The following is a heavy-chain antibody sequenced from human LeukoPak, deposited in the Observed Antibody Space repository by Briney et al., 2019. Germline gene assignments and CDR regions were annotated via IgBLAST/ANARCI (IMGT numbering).Heavy chain of an antibody. J-gene: IGHJ4*02. CDR3: ASWGAGALDY. CDR2: IKQDGSET. D-gene: IGHD1-26*01. V-gene: IGHV3-7*01. CDR1: GYTLSSYW. Sequence: GGSLRLACAASGYTLSSYWIGWVRRAPGRGLEWVGKIKQDGSETYYVESVKGRVTITRDNAKKSLYLQMNSLRVEDTGVYYCASWGAGALDYWGQGTLVTVSS.